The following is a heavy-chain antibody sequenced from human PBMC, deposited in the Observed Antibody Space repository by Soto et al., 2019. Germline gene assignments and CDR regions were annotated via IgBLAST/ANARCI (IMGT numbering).Heavy chain of an antibody. CDR1: GYTFTSYY. Sequence: ASVKVSCKASGYTFTSYYMHWVRQAPGQGLEWMGIIIPIRGTTNYALKFQGRVTMIRDKSTSTAYVELSSLRSEDTAVYYCERVSVTIFGVVPYFYCYMDVWGKGTTVTVSS. D-gene: IGHD3-3*01. CDR2: IIPIRGTT. J-gene: IGHJ6*03. V-gene: IGHV1-46*01. CDR3: ERVSVTIFGVVPYFYCYMDV.